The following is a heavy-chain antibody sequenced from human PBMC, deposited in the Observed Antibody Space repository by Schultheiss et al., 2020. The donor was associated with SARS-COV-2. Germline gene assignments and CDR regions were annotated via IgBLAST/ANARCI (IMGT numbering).Heavy chain of an antibody. Sequence: AGSLRLSCAASGFTFSSYAMSWVRQAPGKGLEWVSAISGSGGSTYYADSVKGRFTISRDNSKNTLYLQMNSLRAEDTAVYYCAKDYRPYIYCSGGSCYQGAFDIWGQGTMVTVSS. CDR3: AKDYRPYIYCSGGSCYQGAFDI. CDR1: GFTFSSYA. D-gene: IGHD2-15*01. CDR2: ISGSGGST. V-gene: IGHV3-23*01. J-gene: IGHJ3*02.